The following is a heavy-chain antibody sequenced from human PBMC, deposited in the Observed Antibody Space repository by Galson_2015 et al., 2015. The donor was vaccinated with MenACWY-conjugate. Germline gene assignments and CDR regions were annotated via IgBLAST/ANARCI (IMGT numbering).Heavy chain of an antibody. V-gene: IGHV3-48*02. D-gene: IGHD5-18*01. CDR2: ISSSSSNI. J-gene: IGHJ4*02. CDR1: GFTFSNYR. CDR3: ARVPGGSYEYYDW. Sequence: SLRLSCAASGFTFSNYRMHWVRQAPGKGLEWVSYISSSSSNIYYADSVKGRFTISRDNAKNSLYLQMNTLRDEDTAVYYCARVPGGSYEYYDWWGQGTLVTVSS.